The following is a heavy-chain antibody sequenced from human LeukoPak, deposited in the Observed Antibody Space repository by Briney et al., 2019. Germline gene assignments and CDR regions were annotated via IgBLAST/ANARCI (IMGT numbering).Heavy chain of an antibody. Sequence: PSETLSLTCTVSGGSINSYYWGWIRQPAGKGLEWIGRVYSSGNTNYNPSLKSRVSMSVDTSKSQFSLKLTSVTAADTAVYYCARGGKATVVTMWGQGILVIVSS. CDR2: VYSSGNT. CDR1: GGSINSYY. D-gene: IGHD4-23*01. J-gene: IGHJ4*02. V-gene: IGHV4-4*07. CDR3: ARGGKATVVTM.